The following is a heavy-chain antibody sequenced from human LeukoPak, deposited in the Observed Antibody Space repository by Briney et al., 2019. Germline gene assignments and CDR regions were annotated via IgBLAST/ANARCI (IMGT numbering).Heavy chain of an antibody. D-gene: IGHD3-22*01. J-gene: IGHJ4*02. CDR1: GLTFSSYD. Sequence: PGGSQRLSCSATGLTFSSYDMHWVRQAPGKGLEYVSAISSNGGSTYYADSVKGRFTISRDNSKTTLYLQMSSLRAEDTAVYYCVARPSHSSGYWEFDYWGQGTLVTVSS. CDR3: VARPSHSSGYWEFDY. CDR2: ISSNGGST. V-gene: IGHV3-64D*06.